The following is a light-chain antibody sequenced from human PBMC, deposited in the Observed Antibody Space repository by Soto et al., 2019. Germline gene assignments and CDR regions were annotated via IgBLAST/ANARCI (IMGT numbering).Light chain of an antibody. V-gene: IGLV1-40*01. J-gene: IGLJ1*01. CDR3: QSYDSSLSGYV. CDR2: GNS. Sequence: QSVLTQPPSVSGAPGQRVTISCTGSSSNIGTGYDVHWYQQLPGTAPKLLIYGNSNRPSGVPDRLSGSKSGTSASLAITGLQAEDGADYYCQSYDSSLSGYVFGTGTKVTVL. CDR1: SSNIGTGYD.